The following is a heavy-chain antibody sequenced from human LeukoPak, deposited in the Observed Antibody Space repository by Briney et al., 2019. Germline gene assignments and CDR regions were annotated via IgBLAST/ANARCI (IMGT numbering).Heavy chain of an antibody. CDR1: GYTFTSYA. D-gene: IGHD6-13*01. CDR3: ARARYSSSWYTFDY. J-gene: IGHJ4*02. V-gene: IGHV1-3*03. CDR2: INAGNGNT. Sequence: ASVKVSCKASGYTFTSYAMHWVRQAPGQRLEWMGWINAGNGNTKYSQEFQGRVTITRDTSASTAYMELSSLRSEDMAVYYCARARYSSSWYTFDYWGQGTLVTVSS.